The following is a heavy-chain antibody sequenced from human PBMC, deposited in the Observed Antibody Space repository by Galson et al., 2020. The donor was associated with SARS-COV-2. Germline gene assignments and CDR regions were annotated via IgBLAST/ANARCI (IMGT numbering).Heavy chain of an antibody. V-gene: IGHV4-4*02. D-gene: IGHD6-13*01. Sequence: SETLSLTCAVSGGSISSSNWWSWVRQPPGKGLEWIGEIYHSGSTNYNPSLKSRVTISVDKSKNQFSLKLSSVTAADTAVYYCARSGYSSSWYGGGAEYFQHWGQGTLVTVSS. J-gene: IGHJ1*01. CDR2: IYHSGST. CDR3: ARSGYSSSWYGGGAEYFQH. CDR1: GGSISSSNW.